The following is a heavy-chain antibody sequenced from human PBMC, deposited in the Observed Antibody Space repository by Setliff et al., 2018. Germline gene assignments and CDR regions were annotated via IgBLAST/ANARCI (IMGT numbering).Heavy chain of an antibody. CDR3: ARGTFDTSGYFPYPIGY. J-gene: IGHJ4*02. D-gene: IGHD3-22*01. Sequence: SETLSLTCSVSGDPISDASICGWIRQPPGKGLEFIGYVYYNGAANYDPSFKSRVTISLDTSKNQFSLNLSSVTAADTAVYYCARGTFDTSGYFPYPIGYWGQGTLVTVSS. V-gene: IGHV4-59*12. CDR1: GDPISDAS. CDR2: VYYNGAA.